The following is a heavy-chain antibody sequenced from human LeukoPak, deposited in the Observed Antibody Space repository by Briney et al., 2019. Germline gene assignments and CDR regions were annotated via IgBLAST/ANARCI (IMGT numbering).Heavy chain of an antibody. Sequence: PSETLSLTCAVYGGSFSDYYWSWIRQTPGKGLEWIGEINHSGSTNYNPSLKSRVTISIDTSKNQFSLKLSSVTAADTAVYYCARDFIIRGVIRGLWFDPWGQGTLVTVSS. V-gene: IGHV4-34*01. CDR3: ARDFIIRGVIRGLWFDP. D-gene: IGHD3-10*01. CDR2: INHSGST. J-gene: IGHJ5*02. CDR1: GGSFSDYY.